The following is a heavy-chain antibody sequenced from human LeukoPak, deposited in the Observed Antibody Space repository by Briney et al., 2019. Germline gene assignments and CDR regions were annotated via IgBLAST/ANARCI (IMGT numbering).Heavy chain of an antibody. J-gene: IGHJ6*02. CDR2: FDPGDGET. Sequence: ASVKVSCKVCGYTLTELSMHWVLQEPGEGGEWRVGFDPGDGETIYAQKFQGSFTMTEDTSTDTASMELSSLRSEDTAVYYCASTEPAARSLDYYHYGMDVWGQGTTVTVSS. V-gene: IGHV1-24*01. CDR1: GYTLTELS. D-gene: IGHD2-2*01. CDR3: ASTEPAARSLDYYHYGMDV.